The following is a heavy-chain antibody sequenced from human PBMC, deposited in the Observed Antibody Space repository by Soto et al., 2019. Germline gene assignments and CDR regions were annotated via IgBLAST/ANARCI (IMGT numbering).Heavy chain of an antibody. CDR1: GFTFSSYS. J-gene: IGHJ4*02. D-gene: IGHD3-22*01. CDR2: ISSSSSYI. Sequence: EVQLVESGGGLVKPGGSLRLSCAASGFTFSSYSMNWVRQAPGKGLEWVASISSSSSYIYYADSVKGRFTISRDNAKNSLYLQMNSLRAEDTAVYSCASLSTTMIPDYWGPGPLVTVSS. V-gene: IGHV3-21*01. CDR3: ASLSTTMIPDY.